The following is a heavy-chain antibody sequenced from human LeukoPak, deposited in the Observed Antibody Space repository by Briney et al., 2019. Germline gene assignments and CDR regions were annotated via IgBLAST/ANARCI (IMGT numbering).Heavy chain of an antibody. V-gene: IGHV3-15*01. CDR1: GFTFTNAW. Sequence: GGSLRLSCAASGFTFTNAWMSWVRQAPGKGLEWVGRIKSKTDGGTTDYAAPVKGRFSISRDDSENTLYLQMNSLKTDDTAVYYCTTSPGGWELRLYSSDFDFWGQGTLVTVSS. CDR2: IKSKTDGGTT. CDR3: TTSPGGWELRLYSSDFDF. J-gene: IGHJ4*02. D-gene: IGHD1-26*01.